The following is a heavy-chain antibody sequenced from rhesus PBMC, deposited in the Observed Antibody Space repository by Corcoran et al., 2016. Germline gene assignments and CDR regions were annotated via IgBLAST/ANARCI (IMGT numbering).Heavy chain of an antibody. CDR1: GYTFTDYY. V-gene: IGHV1-111*02. Sequence: EVQLVQSGAEVKKPGASVKISCKASGYTFTDYYLHWVRQAPGKGLEWMGRVDPEDGEAIQAQKFPDRVTITADTSTDTAYMELSSLRSEYTAVYYCATMVYCTGSGCGYWGQGVLVTVSS. D-gene: IGHD2-21*01. CDR3: ATMVYCTGSGCGY. J-gene: IGHJ4*01. CDR2: VDPEDGEA.